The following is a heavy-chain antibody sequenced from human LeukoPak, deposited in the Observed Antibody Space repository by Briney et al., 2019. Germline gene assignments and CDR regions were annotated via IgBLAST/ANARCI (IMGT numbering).Heavy chain of an antibody. V-gene: IGHV4-61*02. J-gene: IGHJ4*02. CDR3: ARAGWLRIFDY. Sequence: SETLSLTCTVSGGSITSGSYYWSWIRQPAGKGLEWIGRIYTSGSTNYNPSLKSRVTISVDTSKNQFSLKLSSVTAADTAVYYCARAGWLRIFDYWGQGTLVTVSS. CDR1: GGSITSGSYY. D-gene: IGHD5-12*01. CDR2: IYTSGST.